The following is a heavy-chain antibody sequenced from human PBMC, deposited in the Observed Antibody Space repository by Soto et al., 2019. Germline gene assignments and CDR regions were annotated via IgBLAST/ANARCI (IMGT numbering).Heavy chain of an antibody. CDR2: IYWDDDK. V-gene: IGHV2-5*02. CDR1: GFSLSSSGVA. D-gene: IGHD1-26*01. Sequence: QITLKESGPTLVKPTQTLTLTCTFSGFSLSSSGVAVGWIRQPPGKALEWLTFIYWDDDKRYSPSLKSRLTFTKDSSKNQLVLTLTTLDPVDTGTYFCARRVGAGITYYFGWWGQGTLLTVSS. J-gene: IGHJ4*02. CDR3: ARRVGAGITYYFGW.